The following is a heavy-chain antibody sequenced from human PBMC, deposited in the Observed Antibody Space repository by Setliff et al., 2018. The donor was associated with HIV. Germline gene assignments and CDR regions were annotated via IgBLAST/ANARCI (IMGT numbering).Heavy chain of an antibody. Sequence: GASVKVSCKASGFTFTTSAMQWVRQARGRRLEWIGWIVVGSGNTNYAQRFQERVNITRDMSTSTSYMEVTNLRSDDTAVYYCTRGSDYYDSSGYYWSFDYWGQGTLVTVSS. CDR1: GFTFTTSA. J-gene: IGHJ4*02. V-gene: IGHV1-58*02. D-gene: IGHD3-22*01. CDR2: IVVGSGNT. CDR3: TRGSDYYDSSGYYWSFDY.